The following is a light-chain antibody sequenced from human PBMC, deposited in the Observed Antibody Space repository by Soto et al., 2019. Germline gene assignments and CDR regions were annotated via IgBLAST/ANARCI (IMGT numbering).Light chain of an antibody. J-gene: IGKJ1*01. CDR1: QSVSSN. V-gene: IGKV3-15*01. CDR2: GAS. Sequence: EIVMTQSPATLSVSPGERATLSCRASQSVSSNLAWYQQKPGQAPRLLIYGASTRATGIPARFSGSGSGTEFTLTFRSLQSEDFAVYYCQQYNNWPPWTFGQGTKV. CDR3: QQYNNWPPWT.